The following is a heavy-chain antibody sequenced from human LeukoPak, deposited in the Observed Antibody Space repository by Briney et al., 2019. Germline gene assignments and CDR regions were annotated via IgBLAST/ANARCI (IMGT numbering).Heavy chain of an antibody. CDR2: IYYSGST. D-gene: IGHD4-17*01. CDR1: GGSISSYY. CDR3: ARLRPAVTTSRFDY. V-gene: IGHV4-59*01. J-gene: IGHJ4*02. Sequence: NPSETLSLACTVSGGSISSYYWSWIRQPPGKGLEWIGYIYYSGSTNYNPSLKSRVTISVDTSKNQFSLKLSSVTAADAAVYYYARLRPAVTTSRFDYWGQGTLVTVSS.